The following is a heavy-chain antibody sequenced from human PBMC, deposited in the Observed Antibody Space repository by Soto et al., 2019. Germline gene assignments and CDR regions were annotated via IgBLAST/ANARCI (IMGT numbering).Heavy chain of an antibody. Sequence: GQALKLSCTVSGYSFTSYWIGWVRQMPGKGLEWMGIIYPGDSETKYSPSFQGQVTISADKSINTAYLQWSSLKASDTAMYYCARRAAISSNYFDPWGQGTLVTVSS. CDR1: GYSFTSYW. V-gene: IGHV5-51*01. CDR2: IYPGDSET. J-gene: IGHJ5*02. CDR3: ARRAAISSNYFDP. D-gene: IGHD3-10*01.